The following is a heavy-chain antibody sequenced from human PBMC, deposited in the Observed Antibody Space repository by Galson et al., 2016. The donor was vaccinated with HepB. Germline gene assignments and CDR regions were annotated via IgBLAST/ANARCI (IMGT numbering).Heavy chain of an antibody. CDR1: GFTFSDPW. J-gene: IGHJ4*02. D-gene: IGHD4-11*01. Sequence: SLRLSCAASGFTFSDPWMMWVRQAPGKGLEWVGRILSKANGGNKHYAATVQCTFTSSRADSENTLHMQMNSLKIEDTSIYDGTISDFSDYWGQGTLVTVSS. V-gene: IGHV3-15*01. CDR3: TISDFSDY. CDR2: ILSKANGGNK.